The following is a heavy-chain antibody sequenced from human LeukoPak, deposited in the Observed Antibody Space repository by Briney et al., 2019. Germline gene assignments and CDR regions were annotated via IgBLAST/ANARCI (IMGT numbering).Heavy chain of an antibody. CDR1: GFTFSSYE. CDR2: ISSSGSTI. V-gene: IGHV3-48*03. D-gene: IGHD2-15*01. CDR3: ASEYCSGGSCNMDV. J-gene: IGHJ6*03. Sequence: GGSPRLSCAASGFTFSSYEMNWVRQAPGKGLEWVSYISSSGSTIYYADSVKGRFTISRDNAKNSLYLQMNSLRAEDTAVYYCASEYCSGGSCNMDVWGKGTTVTVSS.